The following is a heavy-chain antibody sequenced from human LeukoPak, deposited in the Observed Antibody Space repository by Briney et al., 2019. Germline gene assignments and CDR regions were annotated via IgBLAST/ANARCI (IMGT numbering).Heavy chain of an antibody. CDR2: ISGGGGGT. CDR3: AKRRDIEVVPVGIRLGPNYYGMDV. CDR1: GFTFXXYA. D-gene: IGHD2-2*02. Sequence: LXPSXAAXGFTFXXYAMTWVRQAPGKXLEWVSGISGGGGGTYHADSVKGRFIISRDNSKNMLYLQMNSLRAEDTAVYYCAKRRDIEVVPVGIRLGPNYYGMDVWGQGTTVTVSS. V-gene: IGHV3-23*01. J-gene: IGHJ6*02.